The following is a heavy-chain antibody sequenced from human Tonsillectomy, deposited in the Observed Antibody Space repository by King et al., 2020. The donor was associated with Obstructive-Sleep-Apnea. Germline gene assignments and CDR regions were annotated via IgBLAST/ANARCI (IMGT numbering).Heavy chain of an antibody. CDR3: ARAYIAAAGTMEKNWFDP. CDR2: IIPIFGTA. CDR1: GGTFSSYA. Sequence: QLVQSGAEVKKPGSSVKVSCKASGGTFSSYAISWVRQAPGQGLEWMGGIIPIFGTANYAQKFQGRVTITADESTSTAYMVLSSLRSEDTAVYYCARAYIAAAGTMEKNWFDPWGQGTLVTVSS. V-gene: IGHV1-69*01. D-gene: IGHD6-13*01. J-gene: IGHJ5*02.